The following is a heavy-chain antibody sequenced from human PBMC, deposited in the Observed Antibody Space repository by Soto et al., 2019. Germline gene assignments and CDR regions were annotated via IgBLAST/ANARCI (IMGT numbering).Heavy chain of an antibody. CDR1: GFTFSNYW. V-gene: IGHV3-7*04. J-gene: IGHJ4*02. Sequence: QLVESEGGLVQPGGSLRLSCAASGFTFSNYWMSWVREAPGKGLEWVANIKQDGSEKYYVDSVKGRFTISRDNAKNSLYLQMNSLRAEDTAVYYCARTFMVRAVLFDYWGQGSLVTVSS. D-gene: IGHD3-10*01. CDR2: IKQDGSEK. CDR3: ARTFMVRAVLFDY.